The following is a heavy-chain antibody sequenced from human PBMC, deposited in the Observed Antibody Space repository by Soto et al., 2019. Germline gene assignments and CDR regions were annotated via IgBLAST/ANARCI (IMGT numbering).Heavy chain of an antibody. Sequence: QVQLVQSGAEVKKPGSSVKVSCKASVGTFSSYAISWVRQAPGQGLEWMGGIIPISGTANYAQKFQGRGTITADESTSTAYMELSSLRSEDTAVYYCARSQGSSTSLEIYYYYYYGMDVWGQGTTVTVSS. CDR3: ARSQGSSTSLEIYYYYYYGMDV. J-gene: IGHJ6*02. CDR2: IIPISGTA. CDR1: VGTFSSYA. D-gene: IGHD2-2*01. V-gene: IGHV1-69*01.